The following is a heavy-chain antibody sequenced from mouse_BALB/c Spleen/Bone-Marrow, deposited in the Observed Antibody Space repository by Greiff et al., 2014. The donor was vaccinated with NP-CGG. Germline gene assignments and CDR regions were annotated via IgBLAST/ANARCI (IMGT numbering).Heavy chain of an antibody. V-gene: IGHV1-39*01. D-gene: IGHD2-5*01. Sequence: VQLKESGPELEKPGASVKISCKASGYSFSGYNLNWVKQSNGQSLEWIGNIDPYYGDTTYNQKFKGKATLTVDRSSSTAYMQPKSLTSEDSAVYYCARKAYYTNWWYFDVWGAGTTVTVSS. CDR1: GYSFSGYN. CDR3: ARKAYYTNWWYFDV. J-gene: IGHJ1*01. CDR2: IDPYYGDT.